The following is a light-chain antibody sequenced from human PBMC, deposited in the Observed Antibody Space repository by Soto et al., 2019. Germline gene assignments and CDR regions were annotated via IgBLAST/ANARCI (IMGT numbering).Light chain of an antibody. Sequence: EIVLTQSPGTLSLSPGERATLSCRASQSVSSRSLAWYQQKPGQAPRLLIYGASTRATDIPATFTGSGSGTEFTLTISSLQSEDIAVYYCQQYNKWPQTFGQGTTGDIK. V-gene: IGKV3-15*01. CDR3: QQYNKWPQT. CDR2: GAS. J-gene: IGKJ1*01. CDR1: QSVSSRS.